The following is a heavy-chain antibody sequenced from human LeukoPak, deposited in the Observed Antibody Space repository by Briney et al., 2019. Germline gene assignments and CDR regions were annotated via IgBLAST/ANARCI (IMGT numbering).Heavy chain of an antibody. CDR2: ISYDGSNK. D-gene: IGHD4-23*01. CDR1: GFTFSSYA. J-gene: IGHJ4*02. CDR3: AREAVVTS. V-gene: IGHV3-30*01. Sequence: GGSLRLSCAASGFTFSSYAMHWVHQAPGKGLEWVAVISYDGSNKYYADSVKGRFTISRGNSKNTLYLQMNSLRAEDTAVYYCAREAVVTSWGQGTLVTVSS.